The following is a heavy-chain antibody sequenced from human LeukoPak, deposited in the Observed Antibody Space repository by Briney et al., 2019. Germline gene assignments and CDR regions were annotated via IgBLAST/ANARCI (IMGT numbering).Heavy chain of an antibody. CDR3: TRVQAGRSGLMDV. Sequence: GGSLRLSCAASGFTFSNYAMSWVRQAPGKGLEWVSAISVSGGSTYYADSVTGRFTTSRDNAKNTLYLQMNSLRAEDTALYYCTRVQAGRSGLMDVWGRGTTVTVSS. CDR1: GFTFSNYA. V-gene: IGHV3-23*01. CDR2: ISVSGGST. J-gene: IGHJ6*02. D-gene: IGHD2-8*02.